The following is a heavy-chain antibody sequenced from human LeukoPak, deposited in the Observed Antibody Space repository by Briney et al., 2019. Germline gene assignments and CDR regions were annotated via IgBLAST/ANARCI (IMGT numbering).Heavy chain of an antibody. V-gene: IGHV3-48*03. D-gene: IGHD6-13*01. J-gene: IGHJ4*02. CDR3: AKGTGGSGWSTNRD. CDR2: ISISGSTI. Sequence: PGGSLRLSCAPSGFTLSSYEMNWVRQAPGKGLEWVSYISISGSTIYCAHPVKGRFTISRDNSKNTLYLQMNSLRGEDTGVYYCAKGTGGSGWSTNRDWGQGTLVTVSS. CDR1: GFTLSSYE.